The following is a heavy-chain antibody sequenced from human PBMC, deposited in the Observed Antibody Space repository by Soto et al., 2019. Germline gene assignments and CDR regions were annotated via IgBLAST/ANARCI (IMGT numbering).Heavy chain of an antibody. CDR3: VRDEQWLDDDAFDI. V-gene: IGHV7-4-1*01. D-gene: IGHD6-19*01. CDR2: INTNTGNP. CDR1: GYTFTSYA. Sequence: QVQLVQSGSELKKPGASVKVSCKASGYTFTSYAMNWVRQAPGQGLEWMGWINTNTGNPTYAQGFTGRFVFSLDTSVSTAYLQICSLKAEDTAVYYCVRDEQWLDDDAFDIWGQGTMVTVSS. J-gene: IGHJ3*02.